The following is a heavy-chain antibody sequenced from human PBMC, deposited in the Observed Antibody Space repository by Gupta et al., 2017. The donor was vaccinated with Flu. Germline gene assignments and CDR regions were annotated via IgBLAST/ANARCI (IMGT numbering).Heavy chain of an antibody. CDR2: IRSKTYGGTT. V-gene: IGHV3-49*03. J-gene: IGHJ3*02. CDR3: SRDLAFGYSAMVTEAFDI. Sequence: EVQLVESGGGLAQSGRSLRLSCTASGFTFGDFNMHWIRQAPGKGLEWVGLIRSKTYGGTTEDAASVKGRFTISRDDSTRIAYLEMNSLKTEDTAVYYCSRDLAFGYSAMVTEAFDIWGQGTMGTVSS. D-gene: IGHD5-18*01. CDR1: GFTFGDFN.